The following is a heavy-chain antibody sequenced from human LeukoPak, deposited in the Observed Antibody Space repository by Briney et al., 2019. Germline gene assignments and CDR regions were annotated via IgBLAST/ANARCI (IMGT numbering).Heavy chain of an antibody. J-gene: IGHJ4*02. Sequence: GGSLRLSCAASGFTFNAYSMNWVRQAPGRGLEWVSYINPGSSSIHYTDSVKGRFTISRDNARKSLYLQMNSLRDEDSAVYYCARAAYSSGPDYWGQGTLVTVSS. CDR1: GFTFNAYS. V-gene: IGHV3-48*02. CDR2: INPGSSSI. D-gene: IGHD6-25*01. CDR3: ARAAYSSGPDY.